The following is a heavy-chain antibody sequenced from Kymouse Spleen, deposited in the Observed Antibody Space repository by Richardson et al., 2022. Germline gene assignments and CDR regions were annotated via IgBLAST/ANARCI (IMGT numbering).Heavy chain of an antibody. J-gene: IGHJ6*02. Sequence: QVQLVESGGGVVQPGRSLRLSCAASGFTFSSYGMHWVRQAPGKGLEWVAVISYDGSNKYYADSVKGRFTISRDNSKNTLYLQMNSLRAEDTAVYYCAKEVVPAAYYYYGMDVWGQGTTVTVSS. CDR2: ISYDGSNK. V-gene: IGHV3-30*18. CDR3: AKEVVPAAYYYYGMDV. D-gene: IGHD2-2*02. CDR1: GFTFSSYG.